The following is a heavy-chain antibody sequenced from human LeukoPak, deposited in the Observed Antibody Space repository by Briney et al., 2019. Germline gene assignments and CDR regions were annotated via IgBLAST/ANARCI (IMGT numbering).Heavy chain of an antibody. D-gene: IGHD3-3*01. CDR3: AAQYRGIFGVIVYPSNYFDP. Sequence: SETLSLTCTVSGGSITNCRYYWRWLRQPPGKGLEWNGRIYHTWSTYFNPPLKSRVIISVDTSNHQFSLKLTSVTAADTAVYYCAAQYRGIFGVIVYPSNYFDPWGQGALVSVSS. V-gene: IGHV4-39*01. J-gene: IGHJ5*02. CDR2: IYHTWST. CDR1: GGSITNCRYY.